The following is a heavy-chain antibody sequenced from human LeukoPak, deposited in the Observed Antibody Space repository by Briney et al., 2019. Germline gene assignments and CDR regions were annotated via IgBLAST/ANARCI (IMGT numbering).Heavy chain of an antibody. CDR2: ISAYNGNT. J-gene: IGHJ4*02. CDR1: GYTFTSYG. V-gene: IGHV1-18*01. CDR3: AREDEVTMVRERNTVGFDY. D-gene: IGHD3-10*01. Sequence: GASVKVSCKASGYTFTSYGISWVRQAPGQGLEWMGWISAYNGNTNYAQKLQGRVTMTTDTSTSTAYMELRSLRSDDTAVYYCAREDEVTMVRERNTVGFDYWGQGTLVTVSS.